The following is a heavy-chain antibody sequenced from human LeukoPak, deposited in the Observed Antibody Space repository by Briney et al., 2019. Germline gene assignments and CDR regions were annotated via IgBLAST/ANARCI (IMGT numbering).Heavy chain of an antibody. Sequence: GGTLRLSCVASGFTFSSYGVSWVRQAPGKGLQWMSGISGSGDNTYYADSVKGRFTISRDNTKNSLYLQMNSLGVEDTALYHCARKGLGGELGGFDSWGQGTLVTVSS. V-gene: IGHV3-23*01. D-gene: IGHD1-26*01. CDR2: ISGSGDNT. CDR1: GFTFSSYG. CDR3: ARKGLGGELGGFDS. J-gene: IGHJ4*02.